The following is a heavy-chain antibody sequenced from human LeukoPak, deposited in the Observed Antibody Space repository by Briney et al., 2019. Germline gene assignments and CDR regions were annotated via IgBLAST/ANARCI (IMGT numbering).Heavy chain of an antibody. CDR1: GFTLSSYS. Sequence: GGSLRLACAASGFTLSSYSLNWVRQAPGKGLEWVGFIRSKAYGGTIEYAASVKGRFTISRDDSKGSAYLQMNSLRAEDTAVYYCAKGPYSSSPEYNWFDPWGQGTLVTVSS. V-gene: IGHV3-71*01. CDR2: IRSKAYGGTI. D-gene: IGHD6-6*01. CDR3: AKGPYSSSPEYNWFDP. J-gene: IGHJ5*02.